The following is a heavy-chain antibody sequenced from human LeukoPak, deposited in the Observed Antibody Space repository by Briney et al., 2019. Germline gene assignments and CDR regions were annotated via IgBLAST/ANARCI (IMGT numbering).Heavy chain of an antibody. V-gene: IGHV3-30-3*01. CDR3: ARFHPDYYYGMDV. CDR2: ISYDGSNK. J-gene: IGHJ6*02. Sequence: PGGCLRLSCAASGFTFRSYAMHWVRQAPGKGLEWVAVISYDGSNKYYADSVKGRFTISRDNSENTLYLQMNSLRAEDTAVYYCARFHPDYYYGMDVWGQGTTVTVSS. CDR1: GFTFRSYA.